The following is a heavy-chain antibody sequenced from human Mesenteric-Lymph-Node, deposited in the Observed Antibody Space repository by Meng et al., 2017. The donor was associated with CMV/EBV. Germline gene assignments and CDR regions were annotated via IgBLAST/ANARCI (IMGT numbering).Heavy chain of an antibody. CDR2: IHYSGST. CDR3: AREGSSVIRGIDRHEEFDP. J-gene: IGHJ5*02. D-gene: IGHD3-10*01. V-gene: IGHV4-61*01. CDR1: SGGRYD. Sequence: SGGRYDWTWIRQPPGKGLEWIGYIHYSGSTNYNPSLKSRVTISIDTSKNQFSLKLSSVTAADTAVYYCAREGSSVIRGIDRHEEFDPWGQGTLVTVSS.